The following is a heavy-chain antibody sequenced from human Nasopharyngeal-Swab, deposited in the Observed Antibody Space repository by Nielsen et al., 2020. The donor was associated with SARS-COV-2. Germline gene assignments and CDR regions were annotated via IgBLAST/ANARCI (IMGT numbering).Heavy chain of an antibody. Sequence: ASVKVSCKASGYTFTGYYMHWVRQAPGQGLEWMGWINPNSGGTNYAQKFQGWVTMARDTSISTAYMELSRLRSDDTAVYYCARDSGAVGTDYWGQGTLVTVSS. D-gene: IGHD6-19*01. V-gene: IGHV1-2*04. J-gene: IGHJ4*02. CDR1: GYTFTGYY. CDR2: INPNSGGT. CDR3: ARDSGAVGTDY.